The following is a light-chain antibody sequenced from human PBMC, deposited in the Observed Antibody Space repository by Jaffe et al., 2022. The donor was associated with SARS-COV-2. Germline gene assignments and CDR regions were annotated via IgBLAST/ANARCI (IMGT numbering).Light chain of an antibody. CDR1: SLRSSY. J-gene: IGLJ2*01. CDR2: GKN. Sequence: SSELIQDPAVSVALGQTVRITCQGDSLRSSYATWYQQKPGQAPILVFFGKNNRPSEIPDRFSGSSSGNTASLTISGAQAEDEAHYYCNSRDISADLVLFGGGTYLTVL. CDR3: NSRDISADLVL. V-gene: IGLV3-19*01.